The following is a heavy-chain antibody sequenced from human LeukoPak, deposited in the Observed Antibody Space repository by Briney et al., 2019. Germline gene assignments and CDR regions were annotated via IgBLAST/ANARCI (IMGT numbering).Heavy chain of an antibody. V-gene: IGHV4-59*12. CDR3: ARDGYSGYGLNAFDI. CDR1: GGSISSYY. J-gene: IGHJ3*02. D-gene: IGHD5-12*01. Sequence: SETLSLTCTVSGGSISSYYWSWIRQPPGKGLEWIGYIYHSGSTYYNTSLKSRVTISVDRSKNQFSLKLSSVTAADTAVYYCARDGYSGYGLNAFDIWGQGTMATVSS. CDR2: IYHSGST.